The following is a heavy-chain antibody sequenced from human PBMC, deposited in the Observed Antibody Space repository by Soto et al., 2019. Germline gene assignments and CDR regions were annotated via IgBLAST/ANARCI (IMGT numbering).Heavy chain of an antibody. Sequence: PGGSLRLSCAASGFTFSDYYMSWIRQAPGKGLEWVSYISSSGSTIYYADSVKGRFTISRDNAKNSLYLQMNSLRAEDTAVYYCARFYYDSSGYLPSPYYYYYGMDVWGQVTTVTVSS. CDR1: GFTFSDYY. J-gene: IGHJ6*02. CDR2: ISSSGSTI. CDR3: ARFYYDSSGYLPSPYYYYYGMDV. D-gene: IGHD3-22*01. V-gene: IGHV3-11*04.